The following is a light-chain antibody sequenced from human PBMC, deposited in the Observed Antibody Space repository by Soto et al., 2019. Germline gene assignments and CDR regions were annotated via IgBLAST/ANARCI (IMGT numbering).Light chain of an antibody. CDR2: EVT. Sequence: QSALTQPASVSGSPGQSITISCTGASSDVGGYDSVFWYQQHPGKAPKLMIYEVTHRPSGVSDRFSGSKSSNTASLTISGLQAEDEADYYCSSYTSSSTLVFGGGTQLTVL. CDR1: SSDVGGYDS. CDR3: SSYTSSSTLV. J-gene: IGLJ7*01. V-gene: IGLV2-14*01.